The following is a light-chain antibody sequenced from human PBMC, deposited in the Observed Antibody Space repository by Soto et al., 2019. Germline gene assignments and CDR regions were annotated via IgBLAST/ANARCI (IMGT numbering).Light chain of an antibody. V-gene: IGLV1-44*01. CDR2: SNT. Sequence: QSVLTQPPSASGTPGQRVTISCSGSSSNIGSNTVNWYQQLPGTAPKLLLYSNTQRPSGVPDRFSGSKSGTSASLAISGLQSEDEADYYCAAWDDSLNGWVFGGGPKLTVL. J-gene: IGLJ3*02. CDR3: AAWDDSLNGWV. CDR1: SSNIGSNT.